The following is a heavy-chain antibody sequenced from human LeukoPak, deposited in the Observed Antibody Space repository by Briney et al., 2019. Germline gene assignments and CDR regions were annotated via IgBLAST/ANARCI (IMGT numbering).Heavy chain of an antibody. D-gene: IGHD5-12*01. CDR3: ASTSSGYDYSIDY. J-gene: IGHJ4*02. CDR2: IIPIFGTA. Sequence: GASVKVSCKASGGTFSSYAISWVRQAPGQGLEWKGGIIPIFGTANYAQKFQGRVTITADESTSTAYMELSSLRSEDTAVYYCASTSSGYDYSIDYWGQGTLVTVSS. CDR1: GGTFSSYA. V-gene: IGHV1-69*01.